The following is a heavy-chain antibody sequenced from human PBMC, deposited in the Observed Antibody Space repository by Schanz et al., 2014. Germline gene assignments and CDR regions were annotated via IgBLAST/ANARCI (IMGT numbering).Heavy chain of an antibody. V-gene: IGHV3-48*01. J-gene: IGHJ3*02. CDR1: GFTFSSYA. Sequence: EVQLLESGGGLVQPGGSLRLSCAASGFTFSSYAMTWVRQIPGKGLEWVSYVSRSTPDIYYADSVKGRFTISRDNAKNSLFLQMNSLRAEDTAVYYCAKGRFGELSAFDIWGQGTMVTVSS. CDR2: VSRSTPDI. CDR3: AKGRFGELSAFDI. D-gene: IGHD3-10*01.